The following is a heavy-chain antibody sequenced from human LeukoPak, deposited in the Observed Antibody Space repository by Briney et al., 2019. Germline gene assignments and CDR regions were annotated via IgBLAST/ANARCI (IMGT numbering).Heavy chain of an antibody. CDR3: ARRLTQYDCFDP. J-gene: IGHJ5*02. V-gene: IGHV6-1*01. D-gene: IGHD2-2*01. Sequence: SQTLSLTFAISGDSVSSNSVTWNWIRQSPSRGFEWLGRTYYRSTWYNDYAVSVRGRITVNPDTSKNQFSLHLNSVTPEDTAVYYCARRLTQYDCFDPWGQGTLVTVSS. CDR1: GDSVSSNSVT. CDR2: TYYRSTWYN.